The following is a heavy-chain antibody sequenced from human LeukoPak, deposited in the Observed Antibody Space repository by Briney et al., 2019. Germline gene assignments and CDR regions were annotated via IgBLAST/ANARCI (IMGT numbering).Heavy chain of an antibody. CDR3: ARDPDYSNFWSDYYPNWFDP. CDR1: GYTFTVYY. D-gene: IGHD3-3*01. V-gene: IGHV1-2*02. J-gene: IGHJ5*02. Sequence: ASVKVSFKASGYTFTVYYMHWVRQAPGQGLEWLGWINPNSGGTNYAQNFQGRVTMTRDTSISTAYMELSRLTSDDTAVYYCARDPDYSNFWSDYYPNWFDPWGQGTLVTVSS. CDR2: INPNSGGT.